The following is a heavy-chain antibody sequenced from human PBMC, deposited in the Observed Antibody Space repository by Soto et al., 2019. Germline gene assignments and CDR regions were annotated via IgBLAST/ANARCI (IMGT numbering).Heavy chain of an antibody. D-gene: IGHD3-22*01. Sequence: PGGSLRLSCAASGFTFSSYGMHWVRQAPGKGLEWVAVISYDGSNKYYADSVKGRFTISRDNSKNTLYLRMNSLRAEDTAVYYCAKSRTVYDSSGWYYFDYWGQGTLVTVSS. CDR2: ISYDGSNK. CDR3: AKSRTVYDSSGWYYFDY. V-gene: IGHV3-30*18. J-gene: IGHJ4*02. CDR1: GFTFSSYG.